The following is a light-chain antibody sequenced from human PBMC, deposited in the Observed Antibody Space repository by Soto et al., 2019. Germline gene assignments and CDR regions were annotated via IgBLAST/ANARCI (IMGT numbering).Light chain of an antibody. V-gene: IGKV3-15*01. CDR1: QSVSSN. Sequence: EIVMTQSPATLSVSPGERATLSCRASQSVSSNLAWYQQKPGQAPRLLIYGASTRATGIPARFSGSGSGTEFTLTISSLQSEDVAVYYGQQYNNWPRTFGQGTKLESK. CDR3: QQYNNWPRT. CDR2: GAS. J-gene: IGKJ2*01.